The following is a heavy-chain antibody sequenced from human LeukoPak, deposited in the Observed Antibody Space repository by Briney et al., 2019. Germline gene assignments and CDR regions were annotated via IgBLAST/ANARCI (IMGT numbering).Heavy chain of an antibody. CDR3: AVHLPGDYLDR. J-gene: IGHJ4*02. Sequence: RASVRVSCKASGYAFNMYDINRVGQAPGQGREGMGWMNPDSGNTGFAQKFQGRVTMTRNTSITTAYMELSSLRFEDTAVYYCAVHLPGDYLDRWGQGTLVTVSS. V-gene: IGHV1-8*01. CDR1: GYAFNMYD. CDR2: MNPDSGNT.